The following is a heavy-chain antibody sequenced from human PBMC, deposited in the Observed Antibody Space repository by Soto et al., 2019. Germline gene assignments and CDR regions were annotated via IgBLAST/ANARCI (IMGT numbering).Heavy chain of an antibody. Sequence: SETLSLTCTVSGGSISSGDYYWSWIRQPPGKGLEWIGYIYYSGSTYYNPSLKSRVTISVDTSKNQFSLKLSSVTVADTAVYYCARRSEFAYSDSANYYFDNLGQGDVVTVSS. D-gene: IGHD1-26*01. CDR1: GGSISSGDYY. V-gene: IGHV4-30-4*01. J-gene: IGHJ4*02. CDR2: IYYSGST. CDR3: ARRSEFAYSDSANYYFDN.